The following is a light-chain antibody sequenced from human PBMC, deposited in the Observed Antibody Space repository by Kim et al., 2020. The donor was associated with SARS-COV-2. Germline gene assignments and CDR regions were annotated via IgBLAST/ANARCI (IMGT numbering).Light chain of an antibody. CDR2: GAS. V-gene: IGKV3-20*01. J-gene: IGKJ1*01. CDR3: QQYGDSKI. CDR1: QSVSDNY. Sequence: EIVLTQSPGTLCLSPGERATLSCRASQSVSDNYLAWYQQKPGQAPRLLIYGASSRATGIPDRFSGSGSGTDFTLTISRLDPEDFAVYYCQQYGDSKIFGQGTKVDIK.